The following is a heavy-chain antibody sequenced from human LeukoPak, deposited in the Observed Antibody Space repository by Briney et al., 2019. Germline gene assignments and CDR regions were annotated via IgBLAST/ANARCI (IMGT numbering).Heavy chain of an antibody. J-gene: IGHJ3*02. CDR1: GFTFSSYW. CDR3: AKGEQWLVSVAFDI. V-gene: IGHV3-74*01. D-gene: IGHD6-19*01. Sequence: GGSLRLSCAASGFTFSSYWMYWVRQTPGKGLIYISRINNDGSSANYADSVRGRFTISRDNAKNSLYLQMNSLRAEDMALYYCAKGEQWLVSVAFDIWGQGTMVTVSS. CDR2: INNDGSSA.